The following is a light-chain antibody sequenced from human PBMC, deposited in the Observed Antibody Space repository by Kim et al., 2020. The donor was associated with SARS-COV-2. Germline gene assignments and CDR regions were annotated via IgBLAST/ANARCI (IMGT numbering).Light chain of an antibody. V-gene: IGLV2-14*03. Sequence: GPSITISCTGTSSDVGGYNDVSWYQQHPGKAPKLMIYDVSNRPSGVSNRFSGSKSGNTASLTISGLQAEDEADYYCSSYTSSSTWVFGGGTKLTVL. CDR3: SSYTSSSTWV. CDR1: SSDVGGYND. CDR2: DVS. J-gene: IGLJ3*02.